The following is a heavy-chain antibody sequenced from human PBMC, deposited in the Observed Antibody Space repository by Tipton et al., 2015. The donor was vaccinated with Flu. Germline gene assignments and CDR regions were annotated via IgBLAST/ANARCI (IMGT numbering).Heavy chain of an antibody. CDR3: ARRAAREGGNAGFDC. V-gene: IGHV4-38-2*01. J-gene: IGHJ4*02. D-gene: IGHD4-23*01. Sequence: GLVKPSETLSLSCGVSGDSVRSPYYWGWIRQPQGQGLEWIGSVFHSGGAYYNPSLMGRVSMSIVTSTNQFSLRLASVTAADTAVYYCARRAAREGGNAGFDCWGQGTLVTVSS. CDR2: VFHSGGA. CDR1: GDSVRSPYY.